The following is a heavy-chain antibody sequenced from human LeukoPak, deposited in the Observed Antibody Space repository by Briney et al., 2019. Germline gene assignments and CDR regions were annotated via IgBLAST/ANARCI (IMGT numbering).Heavy chain of an antibody. V-gene: IGHV4-39*07. Sequence: SETLSLTYTVSGGSISSSSYYWGWIRQPPGKGLEWIGSIYYSGSTYYNPSLKSRVTISVDTSKNQFSLKLSSVTAADTAVYYCARDRPLMDVWGKGTTVTVSS. J-gene: IGHJ6*03. CDR3: ARDRPLMDV. CDR2: IYYSGST. CDR1: GGSISSSSYY.